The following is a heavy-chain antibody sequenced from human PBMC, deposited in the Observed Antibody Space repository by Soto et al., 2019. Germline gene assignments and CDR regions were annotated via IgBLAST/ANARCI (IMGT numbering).Heavy chain of an antibody. J-gene: IGHJ4*02. V-gene: IGHV3-30*03. CDR3: VGAVAGTEFDY. CDR1: GFTFSSYA. D-gene: IGHD6-19*01. Sequence: PGGSLRLSCAASGFTFSSYAMSWVRQAPGKGLEWVAVISYDGSNKYYADSVKGRFTISRDNSKNTLYLQMNSLRAEDTAVYYCVGAVAGTEFDYWGQGTLVTVSS. CDR2: ISYDGSNK.